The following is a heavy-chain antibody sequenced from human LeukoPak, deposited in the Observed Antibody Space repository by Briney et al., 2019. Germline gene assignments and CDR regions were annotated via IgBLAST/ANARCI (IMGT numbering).Heavy chain of an antibody. V-gene: IGHV3-30-3*01. CDR2: ISYEGSNK. CDR1: GFTFSSYA. D-gene: IGHD3-16*02. J-gene: IGHJ4*02. Sequence: GGSLRLSCAAWGFTFSSYAVHGVRQAPGKGLEGVAVISYEGSNKYYADSVKGRFTISRDNSKNTLYLQTNTLRAEHTAVYYSARAKRGRSGELSYFEDWGQGTLVTVSS. CDR3: ARAKRGRSGELSYFED.